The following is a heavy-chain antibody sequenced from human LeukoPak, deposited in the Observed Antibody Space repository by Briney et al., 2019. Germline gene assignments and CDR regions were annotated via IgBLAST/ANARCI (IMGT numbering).Heavy chain of an antibody. J-gene: IGHJ4*02. CDR3: TTDPIEESGSYLVVCY. CDR2: IKSKTDGGTT. D-gene: IGHD1-26*01. Sequence: PGGFLRLSCAASGFTFSNAWMSWVRQAPGKGLEWVGRIKSKTDGGTTDYAAPVKGRFTISRDDSKNTLYLQMNSLKTEDTAVYYCTTDPIEESGSYLVVCYWGQGTLVTVSS. V-gene: IGHV3-15*01. CDR1: GFTFSNAW.